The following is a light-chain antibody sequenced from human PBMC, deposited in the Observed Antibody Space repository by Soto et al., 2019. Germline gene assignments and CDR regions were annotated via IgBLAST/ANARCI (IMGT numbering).Light chain of an antibody. V-gene: IGLV2-14*02. Sequence: QSALTQPASVSGSPGQSITISCTGTSSDVGSYNLVSWYQQHPGKAPKLMIYEGSKRPSGVSNRFSGSKSGNTASLTISGLQAEDEADYYCISYTVNRSYVFGTGTKLTVL. CDR1: SSDVGSYNL. J-gene: IGLJ1*01. CDR3: ISYTVNRSYV. CDR2: EGS.